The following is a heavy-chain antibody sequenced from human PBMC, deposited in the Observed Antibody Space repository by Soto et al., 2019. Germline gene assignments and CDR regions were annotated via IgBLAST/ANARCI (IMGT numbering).Heavy chain of an antibody. Sequence: HPGGSLRLSCTASGFTFRNNVMSWVRQAPGKGLDWVSGITGSGRDTYYADSVKGRFTISRDNSKNMVFLQMNSLRAEDTALYYCAKSDVYGMDVWGQGTTVTVSS. CDR3: AKSDVYGMDV. D-gene: IGHD2-21*02. CDR1: GFTFRNNV. J-gene: IGHJ6*02. V-gene: IGHV3-23*01. CDR2: ITGSGRDT.